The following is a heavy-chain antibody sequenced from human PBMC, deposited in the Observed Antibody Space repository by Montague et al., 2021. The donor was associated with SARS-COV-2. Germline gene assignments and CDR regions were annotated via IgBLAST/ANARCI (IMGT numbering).Heavy chain of an antibody. CDR3: ARGLPVTTLFYYFGMDV. Sequence: SETLSLTCAVYGGSFSGNYWSWICQPPGKGLEWIGEISHYGSTNYNPSLKSRVTMSVDTSKNQFSLKLSSVTAADTAVYYCARGLPVTTLFYYFGMDVWGQGTTVTVSS. V-gene: IGHV4-34*01. D-gene: IGHD4-11*01. J-gene: IGHJ6*02. CDR1: GGSFSGNY. CDR2: ISHYGST.